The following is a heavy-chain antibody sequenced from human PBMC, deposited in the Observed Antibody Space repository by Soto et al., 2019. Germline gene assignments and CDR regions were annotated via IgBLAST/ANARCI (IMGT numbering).Heavy chain of an antibody. CDR1: GFTFSSYA. D-gene: IGHD2-21*02. Sequence: EVQLLESGGGLVQPGGSLRLSCAASGFTFSSYAMSWVRQAPGKGLEWVSAISGSGGSTYYADSVKGRFTISRDNSKNSPYLLRNSLRAEDTAVYYGAKAVCGVTAVPYWYFDLWGRGTLVTVSS. J-gene: IGHJ2*01. CDR3: AKAVCGVTAVPYWYFDL. V-gene: IGHV3-23*01. CDR2: ISGSGGST.